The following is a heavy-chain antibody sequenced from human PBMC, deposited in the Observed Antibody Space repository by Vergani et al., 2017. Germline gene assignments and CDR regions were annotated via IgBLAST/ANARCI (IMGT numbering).Heavy chain of an antibody. V-gene: IGHV3-15*01. D-gene: IGHD4-17*01. J-gene: IGHJ4*02. Sequence: EVQLVESGGGLVQPGGSLRLSCAASGFTFSSYWMSWVRQAPGKGLEWVGRIKSKTDGGTTDYAAPVKGRFTISRDNSKNTLYLQMNSLRAEDTAVYYCARDGDYGDYVLGNFDYWGQGTLVTVSS. CDR1: GFTFSSYW. CDR3: ARDGDYGDYVLGNFDY. CDR2: IKSKTDGGTT.